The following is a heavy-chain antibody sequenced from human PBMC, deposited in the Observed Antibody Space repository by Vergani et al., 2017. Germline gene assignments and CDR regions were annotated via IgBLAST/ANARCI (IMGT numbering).Heavy chain of an antibody. V-gene: IGHV3-49*04. CDR2: IRSKAYGGTT. CDR3: TRALRVQLGPDAFDI. CDR1: GFTFGDYA. J-gene: IGHJ3*02. D-gene: IGHD5-18*01. Sequence: EVQLVESGGGLIQPGGSLTLSCTASGFTFGDYAMSWVRQAPGKGLEWVGFIRSKAYGGTTEYAASVKGRFTISRDDSKSIAYLQMNSLKTEDTAVYYCTRALRVQLGPDAFDIWGQGTMVTVSS.